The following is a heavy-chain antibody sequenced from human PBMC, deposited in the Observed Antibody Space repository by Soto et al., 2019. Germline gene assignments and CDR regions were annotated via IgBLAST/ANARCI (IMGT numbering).Heavy chain of an antibody. CDR1: GCSFTSYW. CDR2: FYPGDSDT. V-gene: IGHV5-51*01. CDR3: ALAWDVEIAFDI. Sequence: GESLKISCKGSGCSFTSYWIGWVRQMPGKGLEWMGIFYPGDSDTRYSPSFQGQVTISADKSISTAYLQWSRLKASDTAMYYCALAWDVEIAFDIWGQGTMVTVSS. D-gene: IGHD3-3*02. J-gene: IGHJ3*02.